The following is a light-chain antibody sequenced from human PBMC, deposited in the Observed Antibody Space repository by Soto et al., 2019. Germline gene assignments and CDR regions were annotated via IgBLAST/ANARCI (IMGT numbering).Light chain of an antibody. Sequence: DIQMTQSPSSLSASVGDRVTITCRASQGIRNDLGWYQQKPGKAPKRLIFAAASLQSGVPARFSCSGSGREFTLTICSLQPEFFATYYSLQYNSYPFTFGPGTKVDIK. J-gene: IGKJ3*01. CDR3: LQYNSYPFT. CDR2: AAA. V-gene: IGKV1-17*01. CDR1: QGIRND.